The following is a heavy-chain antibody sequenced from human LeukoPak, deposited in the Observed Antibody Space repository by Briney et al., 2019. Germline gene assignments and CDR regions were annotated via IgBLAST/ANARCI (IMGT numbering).Heavy chain of an antibody. CDR2: INPNSGGT. D-gene: IGHD6-13*01. CDR3: ARVAAAGNWFDP. V-gene: IGHV1-2*02. CDR1: GYTFTGYY. J-gene: IGHJ5*02. Sequence: ASVKVSCKASGYTFTGYYMHWVRQAPGRGLEWMGWINPNSGGTNYAQKFQGRVTMTRDTSISTAYVELSRLRSDDTAVYYCARVAAAGNWFDPWGQGTLVTVSS.